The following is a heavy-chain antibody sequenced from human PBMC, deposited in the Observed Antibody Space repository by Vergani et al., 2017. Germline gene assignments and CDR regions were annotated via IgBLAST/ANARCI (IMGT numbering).Heavy chain of an antibody. CDR1: GGSIRSSSYY. D-gene: IGHD3-22*01. CDR2: IYYSGST. V-gene: IGHV4-39*07. J-gene: IGHJ6*02. Sequence: QLQLQESGPGLVKPSETLSLTCTVSGGSIRSSSYYWGWIRQPPGKGLEWIGSIYYSGSTYYNPSLKSRVTISVDTSKNQFSLKLSSVTAAETAVYYCARVQQYYDRRGYYYYYYGMDVWGQGTTVTVSS. CDR3: ARVQQYYDRRGYYYYYYGMDV.